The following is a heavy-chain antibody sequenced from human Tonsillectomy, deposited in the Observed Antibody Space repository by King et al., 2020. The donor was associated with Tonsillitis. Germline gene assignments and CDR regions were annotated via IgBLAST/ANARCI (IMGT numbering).Heavy chain of an antibody. CDR2: IGYDGSSK. CDR3: AKDAASRRSNYVDYSDY. J-gene: IGHJ4*02. Sequence: VQLVESGGGVVQPGRSLRLSCAASAVSFRSYGMHWVRQAPGKGLEWVAVIGYDGSSKYYADSVKGRFTISRDNSMHMVYLQMNSLRAEDTAVYYCAKDAASRRSNYVDYSDYWGEGILITVSS. CDR1: AVSFRSYG. V-gene: IGHV3-30*18. D-gene: IGHD3-10*01.